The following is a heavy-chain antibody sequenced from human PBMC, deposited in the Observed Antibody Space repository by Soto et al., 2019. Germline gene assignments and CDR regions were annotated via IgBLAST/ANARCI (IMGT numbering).Heavy chain of an antibody. D-gene: IGHD2-2*01. CDR1: GYTFTSYY. CDR3: ATDGCSSTSCVRTYFDY. Sequence: QVQLVQSGAEVKKPGASVKVSCKASGYTFTSYYMHWVRQAPGQGLEWMGIINPSGGSTSYAQKFQGRVTMTRDTSTSTVYMELSSLRSEDTAVYYCATDGCSSTSCVRTYFDYWGQGTLVTVSS. CDR2: INPSGGST. V-gene: IGHV1-46*01. J-gene: IGHJ4*02.